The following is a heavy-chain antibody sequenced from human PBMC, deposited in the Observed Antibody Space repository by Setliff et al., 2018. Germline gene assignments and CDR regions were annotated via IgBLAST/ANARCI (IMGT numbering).Heavy chain of an antibody. CDR1: GYTFSDYG. Sequence: ASVKVSCKASGYTFSDYGITWVRQAPGQGLEWMGWISGYTGNAYYAHKFQDRVTMTTGTSTGTAYMEVTSLRFDDTAVYYCSRLVRYCTTTTCQRLSGDEYWGQGTLVTVSS. CDR2: ISGYTGNA. D-gene: IGHD2-2*01. J-gene: IGHJ4*02. V-gene: IGHV1-18*01. CDR3: SRLVRYCTTTTCQRLSGDEY.